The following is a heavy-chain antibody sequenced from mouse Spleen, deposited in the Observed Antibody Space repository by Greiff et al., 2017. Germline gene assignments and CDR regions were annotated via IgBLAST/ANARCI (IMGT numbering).Heavy chain of an antibody. D-gene: IGHD1-2*01. CDR1: GFTFSDYG. Sequence: EVKVVESGGGLVKPGGSLKLSCAASGFTFSDYGMHWVRQAPEKGLEWVAYISSGSSTIYYADTVKGRFTISRDNAKNTLFLQMTSLRSEDTAMYYCARREVTTATDFDVWGAGTTVTVSS. CDR3: ARREVTTATDFDV. CDR2: ISSGSSTI. J-gene: IGHJ1*01. V-gene: IGHV5-17*01.